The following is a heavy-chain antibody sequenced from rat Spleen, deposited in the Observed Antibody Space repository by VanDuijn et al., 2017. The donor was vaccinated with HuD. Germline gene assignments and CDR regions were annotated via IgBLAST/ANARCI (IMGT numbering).Heavy chain of an antibody. J-gene: IGHJ2*01. D-gene: IGHD5-1*01. V-gene: IGHV2-1*01. Sequence: QVQLKESGPGLVQPSQTLSLTCTVSGFSLSNYGVHWVRQPPGKGLEWMGGLWGDGSTDYNSTLKSRLSISRDTSKSQIYLKMNNLQTEDTAMYFCARGLGAPDWGQGVMVTVSS. CDR1: GFSLSNYG. CDR3: ARGLGAPD. CDR2: LWGDGST.